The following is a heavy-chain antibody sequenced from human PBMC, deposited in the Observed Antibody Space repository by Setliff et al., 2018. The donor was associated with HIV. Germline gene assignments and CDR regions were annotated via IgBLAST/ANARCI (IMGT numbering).Heavy chain of an antibody. CDR1: GGSFTGYY. D-gene: IGHD1-20*01. V-gene: IGHV4-34*01. CDR3: AGCITGTTHWFDP. CDR2: INHSGST. J-gene: IGHJ5*02. Sequence: NPSETLSLTCAVYGGSFTGYYWSWIRQPPGKGLEWIGEINHSGSTSYNPSLKSRVTISVDTSKNQFSLKLSSVTAADTAVYYCAGCITGTTHWFDPWGQGTLVTVPQ.